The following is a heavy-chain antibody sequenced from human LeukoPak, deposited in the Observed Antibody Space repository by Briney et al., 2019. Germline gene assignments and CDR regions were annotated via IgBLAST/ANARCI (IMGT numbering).Heavy chain of an antibody. CDR3: ARGTYSNYARGNDY. CDR1: GYTFTSYD. V-gene: IGHV1-8*01. J-gene: IGHJ4*02. Sequence: ASVKVSCKASGYTFTSYDINWVRQATGQGLEWMGWMNPNSGNTGYAQKFQGRVTMTRNTSISTAYMELSSLRSEDTAVYYCARGTYSNYARGNDYWGQGTLVTVSS. D-gene: IGHD4-11*01. CDR2: MNPNSGNT.